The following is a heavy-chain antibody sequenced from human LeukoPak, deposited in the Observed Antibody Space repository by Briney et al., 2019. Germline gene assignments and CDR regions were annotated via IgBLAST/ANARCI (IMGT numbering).Heavy chain of an antibody. V-gene: IGHV3-23*01. CDR2: MTGSGRNT. CDR3: ATNYYDSSGYYPDFDY. CDR1: GFTFSSYA. J-gene: IGHJ4*02. Sequence: GGSLRLSCAASGFTFSSYAMNWVRQAPGKGLEWVSAMTGSGRNTYYADSVKGRFTISRDNSNNTLYLQMNSLRAEDTAAYYCATNYYDSSGYYPDFDYWGQGALVTVSS. D-gene: IGHD3-22*01.